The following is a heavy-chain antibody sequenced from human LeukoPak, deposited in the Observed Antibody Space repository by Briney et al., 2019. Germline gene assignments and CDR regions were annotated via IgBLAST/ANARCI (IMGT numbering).Heavy chain of an antibody. CDR1: GGSISSSSYY. J-gene: IGHJ6*02. CDR3: ARGGNGWPYYYYGMDV. V-gene: IGHV4-39*01. Sequence: SETLSLTCTVSGGSISSSSYYWGWIRQSPGKGLEWIGSIYYSGSTYYNPSLKSRVTISVDTSKNQFSLKLSSVTAADTAVYYCARGGNGWPYYYYGMDVWGQGTTVTVSS. D-gene: IGHD6-25*01. CDR2: IYYSGST.